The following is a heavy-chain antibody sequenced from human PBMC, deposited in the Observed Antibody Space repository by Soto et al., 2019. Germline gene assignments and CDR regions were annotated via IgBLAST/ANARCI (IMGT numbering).Heavy chain of an antibody. CDR3: ARDFYGGYTYGPGDY. D-gene: IGHD5-18*01. J-gene: IGHJ4*02. V-gene: IGHV3-7*01. CDR1: GFMFSAYW. CDR2: IHGDGGKI. Sequence: GGSLGLACAASGFMFSAYWMSWVRQAPGKGLEWVANIHGDGGKIYYVDSVKGRFTISRDNAKRSLYLQMKSLRAEDTAVYYCARDFYGGYTYGPGDYWGQGALVTVSS.